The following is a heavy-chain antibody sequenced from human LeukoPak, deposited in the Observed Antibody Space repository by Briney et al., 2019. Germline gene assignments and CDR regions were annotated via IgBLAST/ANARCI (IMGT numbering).Heavy chain of an antibody. CDR1: GFTFSSYA. CDR3: AKDSPDVYGSGWNYFDY. CDR2: IRRSGGST. D-gene: IGHD6-19*01. V-gene: IGHV3-23*01. J-gene: IGHJ4*02. Sequence: ETGGSLRLSCAASGFTFSSYAMSWVRQAPGKGLEWVSGIRRSGGSTYYADSVKGRFTISRDNSKNTLYLQMNSLRAEDTAVYYCAKDSPDVYGSGWNYFDYWGQGTLVTASS.